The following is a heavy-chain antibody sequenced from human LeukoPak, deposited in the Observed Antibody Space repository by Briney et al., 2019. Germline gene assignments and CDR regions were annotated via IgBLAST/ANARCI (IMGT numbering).Heavy chain of an antibody. CDR1: GFTFSNYW. CDR3: ARDFPSPHYYDSSGSLGDLDY. V-gene: IGHV3-74*01. CDR2: VSGDGSST. Sequence: GGSLRLSCAASGFTFSNYWMHWVRQAPGKGLVWVSLVSGDGSSTTYADSVKGRFTISRDNSKNTLYLQMNSLRAEDTAVYYCARDFPSPHYYDSSGSLGDLDYWGQGTLVTVSS. J-gene: IGHJ4*02. D-gene: IGHD3-22*01.